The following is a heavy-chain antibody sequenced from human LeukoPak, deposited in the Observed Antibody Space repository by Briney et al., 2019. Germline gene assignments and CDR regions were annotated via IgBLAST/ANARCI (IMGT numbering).Heavy chain of an antibody. J-gene: IGHJ5*02. V-gene: IGHV3-23*01. CDR1: GFSFSSYA. D-gene: IGHD3-22*01. CDR2: ISGSGGST. Sequence: GGSLRLSCAASGFSFSSYAMIWVRQAPGKGLEWVSGISGSGGSTYYADSMKGRFTISRDNSKSTLYLQMDSLRAEDTAVYYCAKNPYESRINWFDPWGQGTLVIVSS. CDR3: AKNPYESRINWFDP.